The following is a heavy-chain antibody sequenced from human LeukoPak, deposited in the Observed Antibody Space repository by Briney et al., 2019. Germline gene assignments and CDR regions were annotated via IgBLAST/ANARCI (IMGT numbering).Heavy chain of an antibody. CDR1: GFTFSRYS. Sequence: GGSLRLSCAASGFTFSRYSMNWVRQAPGKGPEGVSYISNSGSIIYYADSVKGRFTISRDNAKNSLYLQMNSLRAEDTADDYWLGSNIAAVWGQGTLVTVSS. V-gene: IGHV3-48*04. J-gene: IGHJ4*02. D-gene: IGHD6-13*01. CDR2: ISNSGSII. CDR3: LGSNIAAV.